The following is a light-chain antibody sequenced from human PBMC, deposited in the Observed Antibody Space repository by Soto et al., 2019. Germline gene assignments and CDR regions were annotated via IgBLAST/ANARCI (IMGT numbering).Light chain of an antibody. J-gene: IGKJ4*01. Sequence: DIQMTQSPSTLSASVGDRVTITCRASQSISSWLAWYQQKPGKAPKLLIYDASSLESGVPSRFSGSGSGTEFTLTISSLQPDDFATYYCQQYLTYSSLTFGGGTMV. CDR1: QSISSW. CDR2: DAS. CDR3: QQYLTYSSLT. V-gene: IGKV1-5*01.